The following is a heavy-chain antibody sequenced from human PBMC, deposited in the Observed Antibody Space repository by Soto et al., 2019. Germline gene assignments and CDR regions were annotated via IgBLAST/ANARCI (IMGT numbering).Heavy chain of an antibody. CDR2: IWYDGSNK. CDR3: AREADSSSPERNWFDP. Sequence: QVQLVESGGGVVQPGRSLRLSCAASGFTFSGYGMHWVRQAPGKGLEWVAVIWYDGSNKYYADSVKGRFTISRDNSKNTLYLQMNSLRAEDTAVYYCAREADSSSPERNWFDPWGQGTLVTVSS. J-gene: IGHJ5*02. V-gene: IGHV3-33*01. D-gene: IGHD6-6*01. CDR1: GFTFSGYG.